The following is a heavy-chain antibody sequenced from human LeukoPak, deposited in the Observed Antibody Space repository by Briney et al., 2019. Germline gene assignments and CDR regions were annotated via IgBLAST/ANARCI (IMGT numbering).Heavy chain of an antibody. CDR2: INSDGSGT. J-gene: IGHJ4*02. Sequence: GGSLRLSCAASGFTFSSYEMNWVRQVPGKGLVWVARINSDGSGTGYADSAEGRFTISRDNAKNMLYLQMNSLTDEDTGVYYCARNWWGIDYWGQGTLVTVSS. CDR1: GFTFSSYE. V-gene: IGHV3-74*01. D-gene: IGHD2-8*02. CDR3: ARNWWGIDY.